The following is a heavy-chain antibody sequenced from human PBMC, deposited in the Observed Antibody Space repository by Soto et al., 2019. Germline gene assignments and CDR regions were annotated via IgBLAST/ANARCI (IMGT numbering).Heavy chain of an antibody. CDR3: AKVRLTGYLRYAPHL. CDR2: ISPNGDST. V-gene: IGHV3-23*01. CDR1: GFTFNNSA. D-gene: IGHD2-8*01. Sequence: EVQLLESGGGLVQPGGSLRLACAASGFTFNNSAMNWVRQAPGRGLEWVSIISPNGDSTYYADSVKGRFTISRANSKNTVYMQMKSLSGEDTAIYFCAKVRLTGYLRYAPHLWGQGTLVTVSS. J-gene: IGHJ3*01.